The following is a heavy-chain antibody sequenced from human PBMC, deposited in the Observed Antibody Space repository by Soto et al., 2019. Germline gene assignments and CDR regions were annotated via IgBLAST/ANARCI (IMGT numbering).Heavy chain of an antibody. CDR2: IYYSGST. V-gene: IGHV4-61*01. CDR1: GGSVSSGSYY. J-gene: IGHJ6*02. CDR3: AREGDYNGMDV. Sequence: SETLSLTCTVSGGSVSSGSYYWSWIRQPPGKGLEWIGYIYYSGSTNYNPSLKSRVTISVDTSKNQFSLKLSSVTAADTAVYYCAREGDYNGMDVWGQGTTVTVSS. D-gene: IGHD3-16*01.